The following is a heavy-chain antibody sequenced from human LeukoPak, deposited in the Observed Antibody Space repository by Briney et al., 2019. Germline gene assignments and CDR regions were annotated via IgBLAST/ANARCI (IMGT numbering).Heavy chain of an antibody. J-gene: IGHJ4*02. Sequence: SETLSLTCSVSGGSISLSYYYWGWIRQPPGKALEWIGSVYYSGTTSYNPSLKSRVTISVDMSKNHFSLRLSSVTAADTAMYYCARGTLYSGWSYYFDYWGQGSQVTVSP. D-gene: IGHD6-19*01. V-gene: IGHV4-39*07. CDR3: ARGTLYSGWSYYFDY. CDR2: VYYSGTT. CDR1: GGSISLSYYY.